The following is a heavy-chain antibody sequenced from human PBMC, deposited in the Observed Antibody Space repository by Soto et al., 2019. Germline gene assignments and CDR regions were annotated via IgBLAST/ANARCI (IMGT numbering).Heavy chain of an antibody. CDR3: AIYGPHITIFGYGDY. CDR2: ISYDGNNK. CDR1: GFTFGAYV. V-gene: IGHV3-30-3*01. D-gene: IGHD3-3*01. Sequence: GGSLRLSCAASGFTFGAYVMHWVRQAPGKGLECVAHISYDGNNKYYADSVKGRFTISTDNFENTLYLQMSSLRTDDTSLYFCAIYGPHITIFGYGDYWGQGNVVTVSS. J-gene: IGHJ4*02.